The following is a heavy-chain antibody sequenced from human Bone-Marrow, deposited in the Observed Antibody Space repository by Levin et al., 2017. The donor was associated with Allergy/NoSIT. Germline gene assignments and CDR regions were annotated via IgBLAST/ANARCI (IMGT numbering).Heavy chain of an antibody. CDR1: GFTFSSYS. J-gene: IGHJ6*02. CDR3: ARDRSRDIVVVAQALSDV. CDR2: ISSSSSYI. D-gene: IGHD2-2*01. Sequence: GASVNVSCAASGFTFSSYSMNWVRQAPGKGLEWVSSISSSSSYIYYADSVKGRFTISRDNAKNSLYLQMNSLRAEDTAVYYCARDRSRDIVVVAQALSDVWGQGTTVTVSS. V-gene: IGHV3-21*01.